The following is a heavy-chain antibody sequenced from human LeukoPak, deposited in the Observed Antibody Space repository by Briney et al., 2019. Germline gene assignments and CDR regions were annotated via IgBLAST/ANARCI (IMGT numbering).Heavy chain of an antibody. D-gene: IGHD5-12*01. CDR1: GGSISSYY. CDR2: IYTSGST. Sequence: PSETLSLTCTVSGGSISSYYWSWIRQPAGKGLEWIGRIYTSGSTNYNPSLKSRVTMSVDTSKTQFSLKLSSVTAADTAVYYCARGETLSGYDFLDYRGQGTLVTVSS. V-gene: IGHV4-4*07. J-gene: IGHJ4*02. CDR3: ARGETLSGYDFLDY.